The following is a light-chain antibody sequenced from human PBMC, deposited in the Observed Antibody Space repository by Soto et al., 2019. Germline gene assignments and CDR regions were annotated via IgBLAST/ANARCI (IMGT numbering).Light chain of an antibody. J-gene: IGLJ1*01. V-gene: IGLV2-14*01. Sequence: QSALTQPASLSGSPGQSITISCTGTSSDIGAYDYVSWFQQHPGKAPKLMISEVNNRPSGVSNRFSGSKSGNTAYLTISGLQAEDEADYYCDSYTSSRAYVFGIGTKLTVL. CDR3: DSYTSSRAYV. CDR1: SSDIGAYDY. CDR2: EVN.